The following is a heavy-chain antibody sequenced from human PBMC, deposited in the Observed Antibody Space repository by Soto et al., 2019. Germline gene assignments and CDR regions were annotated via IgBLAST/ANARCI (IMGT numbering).Heavy chain of an antibody. Sequence: PGGSLRLSCAASGFTFSCSAMHWVRQASGKGLEWVGRIRSKANSYATAYAASVKGRFTISRDDSKNTAYLQMNSLKTEDTAVYYCXTDLAYCGGDCYWYFDLWGRGTLVTVSS. CDR2: IRSKANSYAT. CDR3: XTDLAYCGGDCYWYFDL. D-gene: IGHD2-21*02. V-gene: IGHV3-73*01. J-gene: IGHJ2*01. CDR1: GFTFSCSA.